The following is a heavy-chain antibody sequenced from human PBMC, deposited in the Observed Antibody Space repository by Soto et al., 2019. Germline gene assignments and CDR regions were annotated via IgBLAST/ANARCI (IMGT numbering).Heavy chain of an antibody. CDR1: GFSISGSA. J-gene: IGHJ4*02. Sequence: GGSLRLSCAASGFSISGSAMHWVRQASGKGLEWVGRIRSKTNSYATAYGASVRGRFTISRDDSRNTAYLQMDSLKTEDTAVYYCTLPHPDYDSSGYYYADDYWGQGTLVTVSS. CDR2: IRSKTNSYAT. V-gene: IGHV3-73*01. CDR3: TLPHPDYDSSGYYYADDY. D-gene: IGHD3-22*01.